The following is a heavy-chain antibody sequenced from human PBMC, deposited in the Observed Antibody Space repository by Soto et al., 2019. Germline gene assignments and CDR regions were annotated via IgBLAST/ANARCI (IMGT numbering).Heavy chain of an antibody. CDR1: GGSISSYY. Sequence: SETLSLTYTVSGGSISSYYWSWIRQPPGKGLEWIGYIYYSGSTNYNPSLKSRVTISVDTSKNQFSLKLSSVTAADTAVYYCATGSHIVVVTAMYAFDIWGQGTMVTVSS. CDR3: ATGSHIVVVTAMYAFDI. J-gene: IGHJ3*02. V-gene: IGHV4-59*01. CDR2: IYYSGST. D-gene: IGHD2-21*02.